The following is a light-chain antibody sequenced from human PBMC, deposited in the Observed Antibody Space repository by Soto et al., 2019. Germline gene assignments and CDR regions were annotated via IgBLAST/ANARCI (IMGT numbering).Light chain of an antibody. V-gene: IGLV2-14*01. CDR1: SSDVGAYDY. CDR2: EVS. CDR3: SSYTTTDPYV. J-gene: IGLJ1*01. Sequence: QSVLTQPASVSGCPGQSITISCTGTSSDVGAYDYVSWYQQHPGKAPKYLIYEVSNRPSGVSDRFSGSKSGTTASLTISGLQAEDEADYYCSSYTTTDPYVFGTGTKVTVL.